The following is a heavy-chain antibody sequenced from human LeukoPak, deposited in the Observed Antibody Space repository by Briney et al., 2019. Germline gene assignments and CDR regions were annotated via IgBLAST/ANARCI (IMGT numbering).Heavy chain of an antibody. D-gene: IGHD1-14*01. CDR1: NGSFSGYF. CDR2: MYYSGST. Sequence: SETLSLTCTVSNGSFSGYFWSWIREPPGKGLEWIGYMYYSGSTNYNPRVTIPVDTSKNQFSLKLSSVTAADTAVYYRAGGVHNGAFDIWGQGTMVTVSS. CDR3: AGGVHNGAFDI. J-gene: IGHJ3*02. V-gene: IGHV4-59*08.